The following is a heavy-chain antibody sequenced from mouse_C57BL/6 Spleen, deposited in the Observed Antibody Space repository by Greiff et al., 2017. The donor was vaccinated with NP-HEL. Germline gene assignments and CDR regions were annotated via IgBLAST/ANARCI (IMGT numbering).Heavy chain of an antibody. CDR2: IYPGDGDT. J-gene: IGHJ1*03. Sequence: VQLQQSGPELVKPGASVKISCKASGYAFSSSWMNWVKQRPGKGLEWIGRIYPGDGDTNYNGKFKGKATLTADKSSSTAYMQLSSLTSEDSAVYFCASDYYGSSSHVWGTGTTVTVSS. CDR1: GYAFSSSW. D-gene: IGHD1-1*01. CDR3: ASDYYGSSSHV. V-gene: IGHV1-82*01.